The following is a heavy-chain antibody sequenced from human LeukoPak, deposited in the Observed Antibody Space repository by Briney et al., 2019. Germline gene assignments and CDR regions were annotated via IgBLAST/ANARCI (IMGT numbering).Heavy chain of an antibody. V-gene: IGHV3-30*04. J-gene: IGHJ4*02. Sequence: PGKSLRLSCGASGFTFSRFGIHWVRQAPGKGLEWVSVISYDGRNKHYADSVKGRFTISRDNSKNTLYVQVNSLGTEDTAAYYCAKGSYYDSSGSFYFDYWGQGTLVTVSS. D-gene: IGHD3-22*01. CDR3: AKGSYYDSSGSFYFDY. CDR1: GFTFSRFG. CDR2: ISYDGRNK.